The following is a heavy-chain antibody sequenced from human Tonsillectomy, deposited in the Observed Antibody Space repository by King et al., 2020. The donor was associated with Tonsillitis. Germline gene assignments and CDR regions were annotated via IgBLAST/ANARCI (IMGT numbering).Heavy chain of an antibody. Sequence: QLVQSGSEVKKPGASVKVSCKASGFTFSSYGISWVRQVPGQRLEWMGWISAFNGQTEYVQNFQGRVTLTTDISTSTAYIEMRNLRYDDTAVYYCARDHNYALGDDGGNWFDPWGQGTLVTVSS. CDR2: ISAFNGQT. D-gene: IGHD3-16*01. CDR3: ARDHNYALGDDGGNWFDP. CDR1: GFTFSSYG. J-gene: IGHJ5*02. V-gene: IGHV1-18*04.